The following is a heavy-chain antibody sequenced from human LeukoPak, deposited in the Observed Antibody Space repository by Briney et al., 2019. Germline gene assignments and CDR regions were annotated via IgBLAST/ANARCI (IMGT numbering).Heavy chain of an antibody. CDR3: AREVVTMVRGVIVDY. CDR1: GGSISSGSYY. CDR2: IYTSGST. Sequence: SETLSLTCTVSGGSISSGSYYWSWIRQPAGKGLEWIGRIYTSGSTNYNPSLKSRVTISVDTSKNQFSLRLSSVTAADTAVYYCAREVVTMVRGVIVDYWGQGTLVTVSS. J-gene: IGHJ4*02. D-gene: IGHD3-10*01. V-gene: IGHV4-61*02.